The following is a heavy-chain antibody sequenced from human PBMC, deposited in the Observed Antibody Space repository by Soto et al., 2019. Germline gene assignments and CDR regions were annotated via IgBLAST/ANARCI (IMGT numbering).Heavy chain of an antibody. CDR3: ASLQVPGNFDY. CDR2: IYYSGDT. Sequence: SETLSLTCTVSGGSIRSRNYYWAWVRQPPGKGLEWIANIYYSGDTYFHPSLRSRLTVSVDTSKNQFSLKLSSLTAADTAMYYCASLQVPGNFDYWGQGTLVTVSS. CDR1: GGSIRSRNYY. D-gene: IGHD6-13*01. J-gene: IGHJ4*02. V-gene: IGHV4-39*01.